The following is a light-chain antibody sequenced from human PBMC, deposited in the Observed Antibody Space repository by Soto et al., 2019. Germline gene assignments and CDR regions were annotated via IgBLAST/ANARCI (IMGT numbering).Light chain of an antibody. CDR2: GAS. CDR3: QQFYNWPRT. V-gene: IGKV3-15*01. CDR1: QSVSSN. J-gene: IGKJ1*01. Sequence: EIVMTQSPGTLSVSPGERATLSCRASQSVSSNLAWYQQKPGQAPRLLIYGASTRATGIPARFSGSGSETELTLTISSLQSEDFAVYYCQQFYNWPRTFGQGTKVDIK.